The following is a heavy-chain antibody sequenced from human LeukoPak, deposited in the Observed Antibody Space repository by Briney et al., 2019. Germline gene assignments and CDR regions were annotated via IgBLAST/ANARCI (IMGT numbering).Heavy chain of an antibody. CDR2: IHFSGTT. D-gene: IGHD2-15*01. CDR1: GGSISSYY. J-gene: IGHJ3*02. V-gene: IGHV4-59*01. Sequence: SETLSLTCTVSGGSISSYYWSWIRQSPRERLEWIGYIHFSGTTNYSPSLKSRVTMSVDTSKSQFSLRLTSVTAADTAVYYCTRVFAYCSGGDCDYDTFDMWGQGTRVTVSS. CDR3: TRVFAYCSGGDCDYDTFDM.